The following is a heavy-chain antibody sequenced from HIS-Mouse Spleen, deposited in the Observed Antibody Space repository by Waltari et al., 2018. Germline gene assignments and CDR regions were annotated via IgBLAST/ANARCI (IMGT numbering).Heavy chain of an antibody. Sequence: QLQLQESGPGLVKPSETLSLTCTVPGGSISSSSYYWGWIRPPPGQGLEWVGSIYYSGSTYYNPSLKSRVTISVDTSKNQFSLKLSSVTAADTAVYYCAREIPYSSSWYDWYFDLWGRGTLVTVSS. CDR2: IYYSGST. J-gene: IGHJ2*01. D-gene: IGHD6-13*01. CDR1: GGSISSSSYY. V-gene: IGHV4-39*07. CDR3: AREIPYSSSWYDWYFDL.